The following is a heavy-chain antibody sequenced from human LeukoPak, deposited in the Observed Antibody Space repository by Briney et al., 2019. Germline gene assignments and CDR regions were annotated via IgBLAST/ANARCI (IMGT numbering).Heavy chain of an antibody. CDR2: IYSSGDT. CDR1: GGSVNGYY. D-gene: IGHD2-8*01. J-gene: IGHJ4*02. V-gene: IGHV4-59*02. CDR3: ARQPPNTSSFDY. Sequence: SETLSLTCAVSGGSVNGYYWSWIRQPPGMGLEWIGYIYSSGDTNYNPSLTSRLTMSVDTSNNQVSLKLSSVTAADTAVYFCARQPPNTSSFDYWGQGTLVTVSS.